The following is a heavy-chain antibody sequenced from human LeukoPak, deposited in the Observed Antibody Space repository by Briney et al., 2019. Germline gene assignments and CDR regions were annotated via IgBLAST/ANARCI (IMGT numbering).Heavy chain of an antibody. J-gene: IGHJ4*02. D-gene: IGHD3-22*01. CDR3: AKRGVVIRVILVGFHKEANYFDS. CDR2: ISDSGGRT. CDR1: GTSLSNYG. Sequence: GGSLSLSCAVSGTSLSNYGMSWVRQAPGKGLEWVAVISDSGGRTHYAGSVKGRFTISRHKPKNTLYLQMTSLRAEDTAIYFCAKRGVVIRVILVGFHKEANYFDSWGQGALVTVSS. V-gene: IGHV3-23*01.